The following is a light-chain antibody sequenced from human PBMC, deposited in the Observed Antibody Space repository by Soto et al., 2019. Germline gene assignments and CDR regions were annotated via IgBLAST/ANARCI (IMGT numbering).Light chain of an antibody. CDR2: DAS. V-gene: IGKV1-5*01. CDR1: QTISNW. CDR3: QQYNSYAFT. J-gene: IGKJ3*01. Sequence: DIQMTQSPSTLSASVGDRVTITCRASQTISNWLAWYQQKPGQAPKLLIYDASRLESGVPSRFSGSGSGTEFTLTISSLQPDDFATYYCQQYNSYAFTFGPGTKVDIK.